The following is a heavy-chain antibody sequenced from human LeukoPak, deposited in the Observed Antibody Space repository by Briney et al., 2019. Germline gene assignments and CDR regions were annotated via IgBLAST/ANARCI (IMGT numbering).Heavy chain of an antibody. CDR1: GGSFSGYY. CDR3: ARRLLKAGYSYGPGNDY. V-gene: IGHV4-34*01. CDR2: INHSGST. D-gene: IGHD5-18*01. J-gene: IGHJ4*02. Sequence: PSETLSLTCAVYGGSFSGYYWSWIRQPPGKGLEWIGEINHSGSTNYNPSLKSRVTISVDTSKNQFSLKLSSVTAADTAVYYCARRLLKAGYSYGPGNDYWGQGTLVTVSS.